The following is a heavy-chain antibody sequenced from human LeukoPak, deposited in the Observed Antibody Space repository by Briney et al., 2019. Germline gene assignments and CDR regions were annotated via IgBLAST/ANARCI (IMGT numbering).Heavy chain of an antibody. CDR3: ASLYSSDHY. D-gene: IGHD6-19*01. CDR1: GGSISSGGYS. J-gene: IGHJ4*02. CDR2: IYHSGSS. V-gene: IGHV4-30-2*01. Sequence: PSETLSLTCVVSGGSISSGGYSWSWIRQPPGKGLEWIGDIYHSGSSNYNPSLKSRVTMSVDTSKNQFSLKLSSVTAADTAVYYCASLYSSDHYWGQGTLVTVSS.